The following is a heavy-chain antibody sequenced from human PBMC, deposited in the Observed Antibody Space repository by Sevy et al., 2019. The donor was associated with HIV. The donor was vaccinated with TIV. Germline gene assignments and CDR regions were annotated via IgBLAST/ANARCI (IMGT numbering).Heavy chain of an antibody. CDR1: GFSLNTYW. J-gene: IGHJ4*02. D-gene: IGHD3-22*01. CDR3: ARKYDSSGYFDY. Sequence: GGSLRLSCAASGFSLNTYWMSWVRQAPGKGLEWVSGISGSGGSGDKTNYADSVKGRFTISRDDSKNSLYLQLNSLRAEDTAIYYCARKYDSSGYFDYWGQGTLVTVSS. CDR2: ISGSGGSGDKT. V-gene: IGHV3-23*01.